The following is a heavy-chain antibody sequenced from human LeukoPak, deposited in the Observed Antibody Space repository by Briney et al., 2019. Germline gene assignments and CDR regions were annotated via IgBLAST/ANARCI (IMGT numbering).Heavy chain of an antibody. V-gene: IGHV3-21*01. D-gene: IGHD2-15*01. Sequence: GGSLRLSCAASGFTFSSYSMNWVRQAPGKGLEWVSSISSSSSYIYYADSVKGRFTISRDNAKNSLYLQMNSLRAEDTAVYYCARDGYCSGGSCRPYWGQGNLVTVSS. CDR2: ISSSSSYI. J-gene: IGHJ4*02. CDR1: GFTFSSYS. CDR3: ARDGYCSGGSCRPY.